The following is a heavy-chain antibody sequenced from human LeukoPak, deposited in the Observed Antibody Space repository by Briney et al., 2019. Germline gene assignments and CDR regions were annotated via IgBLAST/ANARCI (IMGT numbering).Heavy chain of an antibody. J-gene: IGHJ4*02. Sequence: GGSLRLSCAASGFTFSSYSMNWVRQAPGKGLEWVSSISSSSSYIYYADSVKGRFTISRDNAKNSLYLQMNSLRAEDTAVYYCASIIGPYCSSTSCYFDYWGQGTLVTVSS. V-gene: IGHV3-21*04. CDR1: GFTFSSYS. CDR3: ASIIGPYCSSTSCYFDY. D-gene: IGHD2-2*01. CDR2: ISSSSSYI.